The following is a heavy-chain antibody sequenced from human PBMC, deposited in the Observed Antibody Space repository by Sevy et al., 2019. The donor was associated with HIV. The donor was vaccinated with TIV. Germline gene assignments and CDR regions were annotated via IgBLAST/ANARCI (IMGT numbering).Heavy chain of an antibody. CDR1: GFVFNDHA. CDR2: ISWNSRNI. CDR3: AKDINRGCDGVNCYSYYYYFYGLDV. D-gene: IGHD2-21*01. V-gene: IGHV3-9*01. J-gene: IGHJ6*02. Sequence: GGSLRLSCAASGFVFNDHAMHWVRVVPGKGLEWVSGISWNSRNIGYAESVKGRFTISRDNTRHSVYLEMHSLRPEDTALYYCAKDINRGCDGVNCYSYYYYFYGLDVWGQGTTVTVSS.